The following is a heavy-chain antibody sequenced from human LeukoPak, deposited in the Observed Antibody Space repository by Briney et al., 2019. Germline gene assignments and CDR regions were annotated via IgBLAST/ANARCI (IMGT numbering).Heavy chain of an antibody. CDR3: AKDAAPGMGKLDY. V-gene: IGHV3-30*02. J-gene: IGHJ4*02. D-gene: IGHD3-10*01. Sequence: GGSLRLSCAASGFTFSSYGMHWVRQAPGKGLEWVAFIRYDGSNKYYADSVKGRFTISRDNSKNTLYLQMNSLRAEDTAVYYCAKDAAPGMGKLDYWSQGTLVTVSS. CDR1: GFTFSSYG. CDR2: IRYDGSNK.